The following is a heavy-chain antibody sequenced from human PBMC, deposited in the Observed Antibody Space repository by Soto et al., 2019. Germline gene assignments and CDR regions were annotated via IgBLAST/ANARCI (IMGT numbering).Heavy chain of an antibody. J-gene: IGHJ5*02. D-gene: IGHD3-10*01. V-gene: IGHV4-4*02. Sequence: QVQLQESGPGLVKPSGTLSLTCAVSGGSISSSNGWSWVRQPPGNGLEWIGEIYHSGSTNYNPSLKSRVTISIDKSKNQFSLKLSSVTAADTAVYYCARRWMVRGVMNWFDPWGQGTLVTVSS. CDR1: GGSISSSNG. CDR3: ARRWMVRGVMNWFDP. CDR2: IYHSGST.